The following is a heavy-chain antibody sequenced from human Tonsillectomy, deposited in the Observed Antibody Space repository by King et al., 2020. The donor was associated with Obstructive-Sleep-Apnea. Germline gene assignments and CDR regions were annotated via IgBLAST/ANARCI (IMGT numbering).Heavy chain of an antibody. Sequence: VQLVESGGGLVQPGGSLKLSCAASGFTISASTIHWVRQASGKGLEWIGRIRSEGNTYATAHAASLKGRFTVSRDDSKNTAHLQMTRLQTEDTAVYYCSRTTVDGTGDAFDVWGRGTLVTVS. J-gene: IGHJ3*01. D-gene: IGHD6-19*01. CDR3: SRTTVDGTGDAFDV. V-gene: IGHV3-73*01. CDR1: GFTISAST. CDR2: IRSEGNTYAT.